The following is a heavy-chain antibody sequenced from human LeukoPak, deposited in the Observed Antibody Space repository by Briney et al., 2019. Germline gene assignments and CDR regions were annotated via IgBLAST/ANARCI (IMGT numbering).Heavy chain of an antibody. CDR3: ARAQAKVWGSYRYRAFDY. D-gene: IGHD3-16*02. CDR1: GYTFTSYD. CDR2: MHPNSGNT. J-gene: IGHJ4*02. V-gene: IGHV1-8*01. Sequence: ASVKVSCKGSGYTFTSYDINWVRQATGQGLEWMGWMHPNSGNTGYAQKFQGRVTMTRNTSISTAYMELSSLRSEDTAVYYCARAQAKVWGSYRYRAFDYWGQGTLVTVSS.